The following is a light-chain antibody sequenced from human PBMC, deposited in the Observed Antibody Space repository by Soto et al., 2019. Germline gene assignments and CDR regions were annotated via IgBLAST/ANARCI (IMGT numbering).Light chain of an antibody. CDR2: GAS. CDR1: QSVSSIF. J-gene: IGKJ1*01. Sequence: EIVLTQSPGTLSLSPGDRATLSCRASQSVSSIFLAWYQHKPGQAPRLLIYGASTRATGIPDRFSGSGSGTEFILTISRLEPEDFAVYYCQQYGSSPRTFGHGTRVEIK. CDR3: QQYGSSPRT. V-gene: IGKV3-20*01.